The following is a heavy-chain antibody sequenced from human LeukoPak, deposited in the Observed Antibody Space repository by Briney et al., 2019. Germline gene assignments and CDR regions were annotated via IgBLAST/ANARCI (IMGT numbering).Heavy chain of an antibody. CDR1: GGSISSYY. CDR2: IYYSGST. V-gene: IGHV4-59*12. CDR3: ASGYYDFWSGYPAGFDY. Sequence: SETLSLTCTVSGGSISSYYWSWIRQPPGKGLEWVGYIYYSGSTNYNPSLKSRVTISVDRSKNQFSLKLSSVTAADTAVYYCASGYYDFWSGYPAGFDYWGQGTLVTVSS. D-gene: IGHD3-3*01. J-gene: IGHJ4*02.